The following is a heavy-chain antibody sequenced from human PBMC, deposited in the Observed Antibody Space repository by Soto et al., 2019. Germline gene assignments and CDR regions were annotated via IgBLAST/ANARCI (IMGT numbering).Heavy chain of an antibody. CDR1: GGTFSSYA. CDR3: ARNVEMATMGPEYYGMDV. V-gene: IGHV1-69*12. Sequence: QVQLVQSGAEVKKPGSSVKVSCKASGGTFSSYAISWVRQAPGQGLEWMGGIIPIFGTANYAQKFQGRVTITADESTSTAYMELSSLRSEDTAVYYCARNVEMATMGPEYYGMDVWGQGTTVTVSS. D-gene: IGHD5-12*01. J-gene: IGHJ6*02. CDR2: IIPIFGTA.